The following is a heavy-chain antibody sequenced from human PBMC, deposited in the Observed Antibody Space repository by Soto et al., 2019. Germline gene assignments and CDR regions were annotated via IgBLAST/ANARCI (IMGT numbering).Heavy chain of an antibody. CDR2: INPATGAA. D-gene: IGHD3-3*01. CDR3: ARGGGVGVAGSAAFDM. Sequence: QLHLVQSGAVVKKPGASVTVSCSASGYPVTAYYMHWVRQAPGRGLEWMGGINPATGAAKYTQTFQGRVTRTRDTSTSTVFMELGGLTSEETAVFYCARGGGVGVAGSAAFDMWGQGTLVTVSS. V-gene: IGHV1-2*02. CDR1: GYPVTAYY. J-gene: IGHJ3*02.